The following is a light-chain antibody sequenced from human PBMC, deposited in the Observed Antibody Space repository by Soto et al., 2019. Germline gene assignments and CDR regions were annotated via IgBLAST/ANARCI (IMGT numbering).Light chain of an antibody. CDR1: QNILTY. CDR3: QQTYRSPFT. CDR2: GAS. J-gene: IGKJ3*01. Sequence: DIPMTQSPSSLSASVGDNVTMSCRASQNILTYLNWYQQNPGRAPKLLIFGASILQDGVPSRFSGIGSGTELTLTITSLRPEDFATYFCQQTYRSPFTFGPGTKVDVK. V-gene: IGKV1-39*01.